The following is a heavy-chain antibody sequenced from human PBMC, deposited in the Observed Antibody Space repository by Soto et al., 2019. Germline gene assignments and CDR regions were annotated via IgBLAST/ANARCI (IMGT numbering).Heavy chain of an antibody. V-gene: IGHV1-8*01. CDR1: GYTFTSYD. Sequence: ASVTVSCKASGYTFTSYDIYWVRQATGQGLEWMGGMNPNTGNSGYAQKFQGRVTMTSDTSISTAHMELSSLRSEDTAVYYCARRAETNGWNGFGAAKSYFDFWGQGNLVTVS. CDR3: ARRAETNGWNGFGAAKSYFDF. D-gene: IGHD1-1*01. J-gene: IGHJ4*02. CDR2: MNPNTGNS.